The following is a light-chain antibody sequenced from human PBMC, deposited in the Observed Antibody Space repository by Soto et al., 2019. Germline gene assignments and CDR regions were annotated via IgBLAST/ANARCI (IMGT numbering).Light chain of an antibody. V-gene: IGLV2-14*03. CDR2: DVS. J-gene: IGLJ2*01. CDR1: NSDVGAYNY. CDR3: GSYTTSLTVI. Sequence: QSVLTQPASVSGSPGQSITISCTGTNSDVGAYNYVSWYQHHPGKAPKLMIFDVSDRPSGVSDRFSGSKSGNTASLTISGLQAEDEADYYCGSYTTSLTVIFGGGTKLTV.